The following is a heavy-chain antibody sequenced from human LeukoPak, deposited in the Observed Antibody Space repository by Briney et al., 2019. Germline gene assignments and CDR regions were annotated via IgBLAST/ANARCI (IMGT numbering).Heavy chain of an antibody. V-gene: IGHV3-23*01. CDR2: ISGSGGST. J-gene: IGHJ1*01. D-gene: IGHD1-26*01. CDR3: AKDGLMGYSGSPRRYFQH. Sequence: GGSLRLSCAASGFTFSSYAMSWVRQAPGKGLEWVSAISGSGGSTYYADSVKGRFTTSRDNSKNTLYLQMNSLRAEDTAVYYCAKDGLMGYSGSPRRYFQHWGQGTLVTVSS. CDR1: GFTFSSYA.